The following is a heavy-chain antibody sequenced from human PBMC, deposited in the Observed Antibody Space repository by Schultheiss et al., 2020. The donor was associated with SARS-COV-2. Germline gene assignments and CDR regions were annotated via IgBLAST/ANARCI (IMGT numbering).Heavy chain of an antibody. CDR1: GGSFSGYY. CDR2: IYYSGST. Sequence: SETLSLTCAVYGGSFSGYYWSWIRQPPGKGLEWIGYIYYSGSTYYNPSLKSRVTISVDTSKNQFSLKLSSVTAADTAVYYCARGRRGMITFGGVIINWFDPWGQGTLVTVSS. J-gene: IGHJ5*02. D-gene: IGHD3-16*02. CDR3: ARGRRGMITFGGVIINWFDP. V-gene: IGHV4-59*01.